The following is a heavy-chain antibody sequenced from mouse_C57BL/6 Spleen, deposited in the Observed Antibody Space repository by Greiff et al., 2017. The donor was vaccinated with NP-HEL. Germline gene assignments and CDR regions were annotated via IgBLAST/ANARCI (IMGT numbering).Heavy chain of an antibody. D-gene: IGHD1-1*01. Sequence: EVQGVESGGGLVQPGGSLSLSCAASGFTFTDYYMSWVRQPPGKALEWLGFIRNKANGYTTEYSASVKGRFTISRDNSQSILYLQMNALRAEDSATYYCARYEEDYGSFYWYFDVWGTGTTVTVSS. J-gene: IGHJ1*03. CDR2: IRNKANGYTT. CDR1: GFTFTDYY. V-gene: IGHV7-3*01. CDR3: ARYEEDYGSFYWYFDV.